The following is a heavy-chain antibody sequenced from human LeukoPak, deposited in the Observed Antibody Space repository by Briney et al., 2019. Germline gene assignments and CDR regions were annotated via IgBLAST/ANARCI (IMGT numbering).Heavy chain of an antibody. CDR3: ARRGDRWLQFRNGAFDI. CDR1: GDSISSSSSY. J-gene: IGHJ3*02. Sequence: SETLSLTCTVSGDSISSSSSYWGWIRQPPGEGLEWIGSIYYSGSTNYNPSLKSRVTISVDTSKNQFFLKLSSVTAADTAVYYCARRGDRWLQFRNGAFDIWGQGTMVTVSS. V-gene: IGHV4-39*07. D-gene: IGHD5-24*01. CDR2: IYYSGST.